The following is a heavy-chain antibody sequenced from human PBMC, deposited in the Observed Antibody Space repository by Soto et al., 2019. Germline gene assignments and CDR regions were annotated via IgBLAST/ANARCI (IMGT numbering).Heavy chain of an antibody. D-gene: IGHD2-21*02. V-gene: IGHV1-46*01. J-gene: IGHJ6*02. CDR1: GYTFASYY. Sequence: ASVEVSCKASGYTFASYYSRWVRQAPGQGLEWMGIINPSGIINPSGDSTTYAQKFQGRVTMTRDTSTSTAYMELSSLRSEDTAVYYCASFGTVVTPLFYYYGMDVWGQGTTVTVSS. CDR2: INPSGDST. CDR3: ASFGTVVTPLFYYYGMDV.